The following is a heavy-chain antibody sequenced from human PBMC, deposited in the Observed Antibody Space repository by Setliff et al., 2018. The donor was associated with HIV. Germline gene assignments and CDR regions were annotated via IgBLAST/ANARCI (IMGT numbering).Heavy chain of an antibody. CDR1: GYSISSGYY. Sequence: SETLSLTCTVSGYSISSGYYWGWIRQPPGKGLEWIGSIYHSGSTYYNPSLKSRVTISVDTSKNQFSLKLSSVTAADTAVYYCARTPEPIGIVGARGIDYWGQGTLVTV. CDR2: IYHSGST. J-gene: IGHJ4*02. V-gene: IGHV4-38-2*02. D-gene: IGHD1-26*01. CDR3: ARTPEPIGIVGARGIDY.